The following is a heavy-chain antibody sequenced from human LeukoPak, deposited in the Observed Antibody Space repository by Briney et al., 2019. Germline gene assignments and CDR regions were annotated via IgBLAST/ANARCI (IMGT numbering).Heavy chain of an antibody. Sequence: NPGGSLRLSCAASGFTFNNYSMNWVRQAPGKGLEWVSSISSSSSTYIYYADSVKGRFTISRDNAKKSLYLQMNSLRAEDTALYYCARFRFGYYDNTAPHWGQGTLVTVSS. CDR1: GFTFNNYS. J-gene: IGHJ4*02. CDR3: ARFRFGYYDNTAPH. V-gene: IGHV3-21*01. CDR2: ISSSSSTYI. D-gene: IGHD3-22*01.